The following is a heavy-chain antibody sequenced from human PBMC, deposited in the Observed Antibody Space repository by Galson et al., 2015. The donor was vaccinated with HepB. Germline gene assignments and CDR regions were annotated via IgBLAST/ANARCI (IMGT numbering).Heavy chain of an antibody. V-gene: IGHV3-48*04. CDR2: ISSSSSTI. CDR1: GFTFSSYS. CDR3: ARDGYYDILTGYSIDYYYYGMDV. Sequence: SLRLSCAASGFTFSSYSMNWVRQAPGKGLEWVSYISSSSSTIYYADSVKGRFTISRDNAKNSLYLQMNSLRAEDTAVYYCARDGYYDILTGYSIDYYYYGMDVWGQGTTVTVSS. D-gene: IGHD3-9*01. J-gene: IGHJ6*02.